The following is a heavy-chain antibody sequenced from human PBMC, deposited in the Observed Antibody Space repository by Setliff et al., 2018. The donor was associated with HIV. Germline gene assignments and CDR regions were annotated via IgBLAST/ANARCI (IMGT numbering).Heavy chain of an antibody. CDR2: VSYTGNT. V-gene: IGHV4-31*03. Sequence: SETLSLTCNVSGGSAINDGYNWCWIRQRPGKGLQWIACVSYTGNTYHNPSLKSRLTILVHTSKSYFSLSLTSVTAADAAVYFCAREVLPVIGGRGWFDPWGQGTLVTVSS. D-gene: IGHD1-26*01. J-gene: IGHJ5*01. CDR3: AREVLPVIGGRGWFDP. CDR1: GGSAINDGYN.